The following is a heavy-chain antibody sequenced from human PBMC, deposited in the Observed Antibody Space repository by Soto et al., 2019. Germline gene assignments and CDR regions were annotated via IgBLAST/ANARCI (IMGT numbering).Heavy chain of an antibody. J-gene: IGHJ2*01. Sequence: PGGSLRLSCAASGFTVSSNYMSWVRQAPGKGLEWVSVIYSGGSTYYADSVKGRFTISRDNSKNTLYLQMNSLRAEDTAVYYCARTRPHPYWYFDLWARGTLVTVSS. CDR1: GFTVSSNY. CDR2: IYSGGST. D-gene: IGHD2-2*01. V-gene: IGHV3-66*01. CDR3: ARTRPHPYWYFDL.